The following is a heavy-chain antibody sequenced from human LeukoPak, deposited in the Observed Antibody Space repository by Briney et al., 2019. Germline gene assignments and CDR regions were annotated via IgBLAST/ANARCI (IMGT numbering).Heavy chain of an antibody. D-gene: IGHD3-22*01. J-gene: IGHJ4*02. V-gene: IGHV3-13*05. Sequence: GGSLRLSCAASGFTFSSYDMHWVRQATGQGLEWVSAIGTAGDPYYPGSVKGRFTISRENAKNSLYLQMNSLRAGDTAVYYCARVHWGYDSSGYYYVYWGQGTLVSVSS. CDR1: GFTFSSYD. CDR2: IGTAGDP. CDR3: ARVHWGYDSSGYYYVY.